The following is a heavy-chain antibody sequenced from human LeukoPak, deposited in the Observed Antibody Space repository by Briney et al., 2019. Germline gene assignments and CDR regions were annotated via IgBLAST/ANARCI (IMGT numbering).Heavy chain of an antibody. Sequence: GGSLRLSCAASGFTFSTYWMHWVRQASGKGLGWVSRINRDGSGTSYVDSGKGRFTISRENAKNTVYLQMNSLRAEDTAVYYCARDSNYGRDVWGQGTTVTVSS. CDR3: ARDSNYGRDV. V-gene: IGHV3-74*01. CDR2: INRDGSGT. CDR1: GFTFSTYW. J-gene: IGHJ6*02.